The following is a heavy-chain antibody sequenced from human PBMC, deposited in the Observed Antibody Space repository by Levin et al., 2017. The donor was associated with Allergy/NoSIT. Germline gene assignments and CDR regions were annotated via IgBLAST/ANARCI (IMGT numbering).Heavy chain of an antibody. J-gene: IGHJ5*02. CDR2: INHSGST. CDR1: GGSFSGYY. D-gene: IGHD2-2*01. CDR3: ARGSLGYCSSTSCYVGVWATNWFDP. Sequence: GSLRLSCAVYGGSFSGYYWSWIRQPPGKGLEWIGEINHSGSTNYNPSLKSRVTISVDTSKNQFSLKLSSVTAADTAVYYCARGSLGYCSSTSCYVGVWATNWFDPWGQGTLVTVSS. V-gene: IGHV4-34*01.